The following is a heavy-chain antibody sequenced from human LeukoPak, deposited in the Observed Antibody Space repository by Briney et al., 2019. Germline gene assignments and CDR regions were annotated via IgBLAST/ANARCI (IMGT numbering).Heavy chain of an antibody. D-gene: IGHD6-13*01. J-gene: IGHJ4*02. CDR2: IYYSGST. CDR1: GGSISSYY. Sequence: PSEALSLTCTVSGGSISSYYWSWIRQPPGKGLEWIGYIYYSGSTNYSPSLKSRVTISVDTSKNQFSLKLSSVTAADTAVYYCARLYSSSLGRVFDYWGQGTLVTVSS. CDR3: ARLYSSSLGRVFDY. V-gene: IGHV4-59*01.